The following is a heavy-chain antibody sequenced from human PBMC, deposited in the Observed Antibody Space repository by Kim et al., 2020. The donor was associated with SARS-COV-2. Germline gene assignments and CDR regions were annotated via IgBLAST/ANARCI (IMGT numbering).Heavy chain of an antibody. V-gene: IGHV3-11*04. J-gene: IGHJ4*02. Sequence: GGSLRLSCAASGFTFSDYYMSWIRQAPGKGLEWVSYISSSGSTIYYADSVKGRFTISRDNAKNSLYLQMNSLGAEDTAVYYCARARPPPLLWFGELLPFDYCGLGTLVPVSP. CDR3: ARARPPPLLWFGELLPFDY. D-gene: IGHD3-10*01. CDR1: GFTFSDYY. CDR2: ISSSGSTI.